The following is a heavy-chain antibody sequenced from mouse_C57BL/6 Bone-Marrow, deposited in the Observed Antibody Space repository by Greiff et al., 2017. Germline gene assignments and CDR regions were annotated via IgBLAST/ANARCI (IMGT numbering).Heavy chain of an antibody. Sequence: VQRVESGAELVRPGTSVKVSCKASGYAFTNYLIEWVKQRPGQGLEWIGVINPGSGGTNYNEKFKGKATLTADKSSSTAYMQLSSLTSEDSAVYFCARRYDYGGSDYWGQGTTLTVSS. CDR2: INPGSGGT. CDR3: ARRYDYGGSDY. D-gene: IGHD2-4*01. CDR1: GYAFTNYL. V-gene: IGHV1-54*01. J-gene: IGHJ2*01.